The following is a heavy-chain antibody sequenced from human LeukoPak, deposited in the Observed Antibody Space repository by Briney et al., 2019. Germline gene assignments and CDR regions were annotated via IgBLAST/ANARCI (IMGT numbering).Heavy chain of an antibody. Sequence: ASVKVSCKASGYTFTGYYMHWVRQAPGQGLEGMGWINPNSGGTNYAQKFQGRVTMTRDTSISTAYMELSRLRSDDTAVYYCARVGYSGSYRYLYYFDYWGQGTLVTVSS. CDR2: INPNSGGT. D-gene: IGHD1-26*01. CDR3: ARVGYSGSYRYLYYFDY. V-gene: IGHV1-2*02. CDR1: GYTFTGYY. J-gene: IGHJ4*02.